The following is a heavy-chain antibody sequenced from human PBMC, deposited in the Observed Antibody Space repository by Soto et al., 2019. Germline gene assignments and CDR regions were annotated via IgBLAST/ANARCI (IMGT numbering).Heavy chain of an antibody. CDR3: ARGSGSGSIVYYYGMDV. CDR2: IYYSGST. J-gene: IGHJ6*02. CDR1: GGSISSGGYY. D-gene: IGHD3-10*01. V-gene: IGHV4-31*03. Sequence: QVQLQESGPGLVKPSQTLSLTCTVSGGSISSGGYYWSWIRQHPGKGLEWIGYIYYSGSTYYNPSLKSRVTISVDTSKNQFSLKLSSVTAADTAVYYCARGSGSGSIVYYYGMDVWGQGTTVTVSS.